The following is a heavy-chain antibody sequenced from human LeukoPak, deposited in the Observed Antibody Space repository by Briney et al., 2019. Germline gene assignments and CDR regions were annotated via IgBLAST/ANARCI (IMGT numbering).Heavy chain of an antibody. D-gene: IGHD3-10*01. CDR1: GVTFSNYS. V-gene: IGHV3-21*01. J-gene: IGHJ1*01. CDR3: ARDSRRDSGSSLEH. Sequence: GGSLRLSCAASGVTFSNYSMNWVRQAPGKGLEWVSSISTRSTYIYYADSVKGRFTISRDNAKNSLYLEIKSLKAEDTAVYYCARDSRRDSGSSLEHWGQGTLVTVSS. CDR2: ISTRSTYI.